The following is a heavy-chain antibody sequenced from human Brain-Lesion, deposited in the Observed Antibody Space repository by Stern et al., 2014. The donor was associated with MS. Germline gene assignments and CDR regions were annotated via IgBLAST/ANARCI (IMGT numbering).Heavy chain of an antibody. CDR2: INPKSGGT. J-gene: IGHJ4*02. CDR3: ATYYYDSTGYNDF. V-gene: IGHV1-2*04. Sequence: QVQLVQSWAEVKKPGASVKVSCKASGYTFTGYYMHWVRQAPGQGLEWMGWINPKSGGTNYAQKFQGWVTMTRDTSINTAYMELSRLRSDDTAVYYCATYYYDSTGYNDFWGQGTLVTVSS. D-gene: IGHD3-22*01. CDR1: GYTFTGYY.